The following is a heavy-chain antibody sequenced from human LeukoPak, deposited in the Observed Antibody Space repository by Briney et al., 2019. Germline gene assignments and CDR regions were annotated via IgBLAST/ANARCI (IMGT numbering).Heavy chain of an antibody. D-gene: IGHD5-12*01. CDR1: GFTFSTYG. CDR2: ISGSGGRT. CDR3: AKDGRMDEGSSGYADWFDR. V-gene: IGHV3-23*01. J-gene: IGHJ5*02. Sequence: PGGSLRLSCAASGFTFSTYGMSWVRQAPGRGLEWVSRISGSGGRTYYADSVKGRFTISRDKSKSTVYLQMNSLRAEDTAVFYCAKDGRMDEGSSGYADWFDRWGQGTLVTVSS.